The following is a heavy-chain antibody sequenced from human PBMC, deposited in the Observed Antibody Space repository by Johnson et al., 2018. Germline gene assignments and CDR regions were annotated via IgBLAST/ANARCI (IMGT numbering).Heavy chain of an antibody. D-gene: IGHD2-15*01. CDR3: ARNSGYASPAGGDDAFDF. V-gene: IGHV3-30*03. CDR2: ISDDGSNK. J-gene: IGHJ3*01. CDR1: GFTFSRYG. Sequence: QVQLVESGGGVVQPGGSLRLSCAASGFTFSRYGLHWVRQAPGKGLEWVAVISDDGSNKYYADYVKARFTISRDNSKNIVIRQMNSLGTDDTEVYYCARNSGYASPAGGDDAFDFWGQGIMVTVSS.